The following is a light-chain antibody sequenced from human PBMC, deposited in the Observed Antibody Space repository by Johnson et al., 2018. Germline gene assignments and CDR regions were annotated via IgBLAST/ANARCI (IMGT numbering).Light chain of an antibody. V-gene: IGLV1-51*02. Sequence: QSVLTQPPSVSAAPGQKVTISCSGSSSNIGNNYVSWYQQLQGTAPKLLIYENNKRPPGVPDRFSGSKSSTSATMGITGLQPGDEADYYCGTWDSSLCAGNVSGTGTKGTVL. CDR3: GTWDSSLCAGNV. J-gene: IGLJ1*01. CDR2: ENN. CDR1: SSNIGNNY.